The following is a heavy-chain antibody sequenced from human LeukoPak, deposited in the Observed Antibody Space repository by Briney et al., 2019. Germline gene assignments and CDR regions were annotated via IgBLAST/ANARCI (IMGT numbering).Heavy chain of an antibody. V-gene: IGHV4-34*01. CDR2: INHSGST. J-gene: IGHJ6*03. Sequence: SETLSLTCAVYGGSFSGYYWSWIRQPPGKGLEWIGEINHSGSTNYNPSLKSRVTISVDTSKNQFSLKLSSVTAADTAVYYCARVRRPITMVRGVIDYYMDVWGKGTTVTVSS. CDR3: ARVRRPITMVRGVIDYYMDV. CDR1: GGSFSGYY. D-gene: IGHD3-10*01.